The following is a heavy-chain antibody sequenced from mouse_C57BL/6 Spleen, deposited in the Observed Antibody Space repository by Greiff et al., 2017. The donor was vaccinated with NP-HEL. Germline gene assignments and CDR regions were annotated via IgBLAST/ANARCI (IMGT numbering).Heavy chain of an antibody. CDR3: ARIKKIVATYFDY. Sequence: VQLQQSGAELVKAGASVKMSCKASGYTFTSYRMHWVKQRLGQGLEWFAETNPTNGRTYYNEKFKSKATLTVDKSSSTAYMLLSGPTCEDSAVYYCARIKKIVATYFDYWGQGTTRTVSS. D-gene: IGHD1-1*01. CDR1: GYTFTSYR. J-gene: IGHJ2*01. CDR2: TNPTNGRT. V-gene: IGHV1S81*02.